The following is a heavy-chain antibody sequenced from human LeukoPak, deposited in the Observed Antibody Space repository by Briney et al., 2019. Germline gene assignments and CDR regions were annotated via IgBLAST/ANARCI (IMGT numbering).Heavy chain of an antibody. CDR2: IIPIFGTA. CDR3: AREGSVGATIGY. CDR1: GGTFSSYA. J-gene: IGHJ4*02. Sequence: SVKVSCKASGGTFSSYAISWVRQAPGQGLEWMGGIIPIFGTANYAQKFQGRVTITTDESTSTAYMELSSLRSEDTAVYYCAREGSVGATIGYWGQGTMVTVSS. V-gene: IGHV1-69*05. D-gene: IGHD1-26*01.